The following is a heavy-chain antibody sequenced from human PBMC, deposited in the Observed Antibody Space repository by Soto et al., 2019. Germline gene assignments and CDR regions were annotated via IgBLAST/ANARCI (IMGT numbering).Heavy chain of an antibody. V-gene: IGHV4-59*01. CDR3: ARGGWSMDY. J-gene: IGHJ4*02. Sequence: SETLSLTCTVSGGSINNSYWSWIRQPPGKGLEWIGYIYYNGDTNYNPSLQSRVTMSVDTSKNQLSLKVRSVTAADTAVYYCARGGWSMDYWGQGTLVTVSS. D-gene: IGHD6-19*01. CDR2: IYYNGDT. CDR1: GGSINNSY.